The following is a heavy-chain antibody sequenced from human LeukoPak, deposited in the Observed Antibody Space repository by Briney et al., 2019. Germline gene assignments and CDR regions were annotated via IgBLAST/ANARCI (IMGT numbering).Heavy chain of an antibody. D-gene: IGHD3-10*01. J-gene: IGHJ4*02. V-gene: IGHV3-30*03. CDR2: ISYDGSDK. CDR1: GFTFSSYS. Sequence: GGSLRLSCAASGFTFSSYSMNWVRQAPGKGLEWVAVISYDGSDKYNADSVKGRFTISRDDSKNTLYLQMNSLRAEDTAVYYCATHKGRSYYFDYWGQGTLVTVSS. CDR3: ATHKGRSYYFDY.